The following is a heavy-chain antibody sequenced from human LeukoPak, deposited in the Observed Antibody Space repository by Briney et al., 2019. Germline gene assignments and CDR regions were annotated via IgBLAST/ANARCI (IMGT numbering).Heavy chain of an antibody. Sequence: PGGSLRLSSAASGFTFSSNGMHWVRQAPGKGLEWVAFIRFDGSNKYYADSVKGRFTISRDNSKNTLFLQMNSLRAEDTAVYYCAKNMVRGVVVGFDIWGQGTMVTVSS. CDR2: IRFDGSNK. V-gene: IGHV3-30*02. CDR3: AKNMVRGVVVGFDI. CDR1: GFTFSSNG. D-gene: IGHD3-10*01. J-gene: IGHJ3*02.